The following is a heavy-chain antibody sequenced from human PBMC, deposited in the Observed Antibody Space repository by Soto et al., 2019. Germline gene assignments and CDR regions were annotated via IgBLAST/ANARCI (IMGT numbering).Heavy chain of an antibody. V-gene: IGHV3-48*01. CDR3: ARDETIVLMVYARAVDAFDY. CDR1: GFTFSSYS. D-gene: IGHD2-8*01. Sequence: GGSLRLSCAASGFTFSSYSMNWVRQAPGKGLEWVSYISSSSSTIYYADSVKGRFTISRDNAKNSLYLQMNSLRAEDTAVYYCARDETIVLMVYARAVDAFDYWGQGTLVTVSS. CDR2: ISSSSSTI. J-gene: IGHJ4*02.